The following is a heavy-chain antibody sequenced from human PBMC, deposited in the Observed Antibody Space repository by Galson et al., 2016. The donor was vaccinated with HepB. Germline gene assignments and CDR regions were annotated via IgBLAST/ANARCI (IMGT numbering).Heavy chain of an antibody. D-gene: IGHD1/OR15-1a*01. CDR2: INPNSGGT. CDR3: ARVIRTRPGDY. V-gene: IGHV1-2*02. J-gene: IGHJ4*02. Sequence: SVKVSCKASGYTFTSYYMHWVRQAPGRGLEWMGIINPNSGGTNYAQKFQGRVIMTTDTSISTAYMELRRLRSDDTAVYYCARVIRTRPGDYWGQGTLVTVSS. CDR1: GYTFTSYY.